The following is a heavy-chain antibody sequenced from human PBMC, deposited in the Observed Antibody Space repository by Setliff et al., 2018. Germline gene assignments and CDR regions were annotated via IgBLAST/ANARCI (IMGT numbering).Heavy chain of an antibody. CDR2: ISAYNGNT. V-gene: IGHV1-18*01. CDR3: ARAQSWSGGPYYFDN. Sequence: ASVKVSCKASGYTFTSYAMHWVRQAPGQRLEWMGWISAYNGNTNYAQKLQGRVTMTTDTSTSTAYMELRSLRSDDTAVYYCARAQSWSGGPYYFDNWGQGTLVTVSS. J-gene: IGHJ4*02. CDR1: GYTFTSYA. D-gene: IGHD3-3*01.